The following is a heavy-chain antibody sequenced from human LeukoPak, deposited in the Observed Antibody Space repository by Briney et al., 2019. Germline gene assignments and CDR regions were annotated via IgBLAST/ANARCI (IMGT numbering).Heavy chain of an antibody. Sequence: SETLSLTCAVSGGSISTISDYWDWIRQPPGRGLEWIGSVYYSGSTNYNPSLKSRVTISVDTSKNQFSLKLSSVTAADTAVYYCARALMVAGTPFDYWGQGTLVTVSS. D-gene: IGHD6-19*01. V-gene: IGHV4-39*07. CDR2: VYYSGST. CDR3: ARALMVAGTPFDY. J-gene: IGHJ4*02. CDR1: GGSISTISDY.